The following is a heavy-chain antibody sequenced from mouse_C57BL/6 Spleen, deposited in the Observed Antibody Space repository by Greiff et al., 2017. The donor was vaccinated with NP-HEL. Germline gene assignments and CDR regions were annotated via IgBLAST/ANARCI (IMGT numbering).Heavy chain of an antibody. Sequence: QVQLQQPGAELVMPGASVKLSCKASGYTFTSYWMHWVKQRPGQGLEWIGEIDPSDSYTNYNQKFTGKSTLTVDKSSSTAYMQLSSLTSEDSAVYYCARWGPDFDYWGQGTTLTVSS. J-gene: IGHJ2*01. CDR3: ARWGPDFDY. V-gene: IGHV1-69*01. CDR1: GYTFTSYW. CDR2: IDPSDSYT.